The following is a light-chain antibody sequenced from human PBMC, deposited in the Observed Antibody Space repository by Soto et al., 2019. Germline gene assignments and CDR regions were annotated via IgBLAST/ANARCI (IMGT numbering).Light chain of an antibody. J-gene: IGKJ5*01. CDR1: QSVGTR. V-gene: IGKV3-20*01. CDR3: QHYQSGHPIA. Sequence: EILLTQSPDTLSLSPGERATLSCRAAQSVGTRLAWYQHKTGQAPRLLISGASSRATGIPDRFTGSGSETSFTLTISRLEPEDFALYYCQHYQSGHPIACGQGTRREIK. CDR2: GAS.